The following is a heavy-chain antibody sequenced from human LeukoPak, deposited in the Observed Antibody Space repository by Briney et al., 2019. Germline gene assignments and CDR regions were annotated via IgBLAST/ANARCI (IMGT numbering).Heavy chain of an antibody. J-gene: IGHJ4*02. D-gene: IGHD6-13*01. CDR2: IKQDGSEK. CDR3: AIHTGSRSWRTFDS. V-gene: IGHV3-7*01. Sequence: GGSLRLSRAASGFTFSGYWMSWVRQAPGKGLEWVANIKQDGSEKYYVDSVNGRFTISRDNAKNSLYLQMNSLRAEDTALYYCAIHTGSRSWRTFDSWGQGTLVTVSS. CDR1: GFTFSGYW.